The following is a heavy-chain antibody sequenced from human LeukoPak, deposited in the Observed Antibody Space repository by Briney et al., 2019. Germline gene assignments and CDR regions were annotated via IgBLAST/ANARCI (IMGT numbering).Heavy chain of an antibody. D-gene: IGHD1-26*01. Sequence: SETLSLTCTVSGGSISSYYWSWIRQPPGKGLEWIGYFYYSGSTNYNPSLKSRVTISVDTSKNQFSLKVTSVTAADTAVYYCARSSGSSPYYYYMDVWGKGTTVTVSS. CDR1: GGSISSYY. CDR2: FYYSGST. J-gene: IGHJ6*03. V-gene: IGHV4-59*01. CDR3: ARSSGSSPYYYYMDV.